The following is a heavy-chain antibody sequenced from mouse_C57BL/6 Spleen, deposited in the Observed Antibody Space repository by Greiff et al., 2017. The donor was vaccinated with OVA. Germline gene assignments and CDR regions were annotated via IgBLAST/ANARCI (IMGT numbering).Heavy chain of an antibody. D-gene: IGHD2-2*01. CDR2: INYDGSST. Sequence: EVKLMESEGGLVQPGSSMKLSCTASGFTFSDYYMAWVRQVPEKGLEWVANINYDGSSTYYLDSLKSRFIISRDNAKNILYLQMSSLKSEDTATYYCARRGPYGFYAMDYWGQGTSVTVSS. CDR1: GFTFSDYY. V-gene: IGHV5-16*01. J-gene: IGHJ4*01. CDR3: ARRGPYGFYAMDY.